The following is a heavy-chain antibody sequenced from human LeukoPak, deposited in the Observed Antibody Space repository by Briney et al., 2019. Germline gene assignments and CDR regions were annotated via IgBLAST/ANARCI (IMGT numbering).Heavy chain of an antibody. D-gene: IGHD3-10*01. CDR3: AKDTYGSGSPDY. V-gene: IGHV3-23*01. CDR1: GFTFSSYA. Sequence: GGSLRLSCAASGFTFSSYAMSWVRQAPGKGLEWVSAISGSGGSTYYVDSMKGRFTISRDNSKNTLYLQMNSLRAEDTAVYYCAKDTYGSGSPDYWGQGTLVTVSS. CDR2: ISGSGGST. J-gene: IGHJ4*02.